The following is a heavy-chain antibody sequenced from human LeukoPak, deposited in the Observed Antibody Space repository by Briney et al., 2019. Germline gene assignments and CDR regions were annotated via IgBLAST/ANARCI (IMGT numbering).Heavy chain of an antibody. CDR3: ARERSSWYYLDY. CDR2: KYYRSPWSY. CDR1: GDSVSINIDS. V-gene: IGHV6-1*01. Sequence: SRTLSLTSVLSGDSVSINIDSWNWVRQSPSRGLEWLGRKYYRSPWSYHYAVSVRSRITINPDTSKNQFSLQLSSVTHEDTAVYFCARERSSWYYLDYWGQGMLVTVSS. J-gene: IGHJ4*02. D-gene: IGHD6-13*01.